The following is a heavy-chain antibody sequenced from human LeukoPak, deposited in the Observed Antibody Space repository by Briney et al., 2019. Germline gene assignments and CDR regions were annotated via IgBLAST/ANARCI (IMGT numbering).Heavy chain of an antibody. CDR2: IIPILGIA. CDR3: ARALRYFDWLLSPYYYYGMDV. Sequence: SVKVSCKASGGTFSSYAISWVRQAPGQGLEWMGRIIPILGIANYAQKFQGRVTITADKSTSTAYMELSSLRSEDTAVYYCARALRYFDWLLSPYYYYGMDVWGQGTTVTVSS. D-gene: IGHD3-9*01. CDR1: GGTFSSYA. V-gene: IGHV1-69*04. J-gene: IGHJ6*02.